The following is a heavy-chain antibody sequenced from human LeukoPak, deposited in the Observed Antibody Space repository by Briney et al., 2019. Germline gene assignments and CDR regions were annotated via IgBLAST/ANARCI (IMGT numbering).Heavy chain of an antibody. CDR3: AKAASSSWPSYYYGMDV. Sequence: PGGSLRLSCAASGFTFNSYVMSWVRQAPGKGLEWVSAISSSGGNTYYADSVKGRFTISRDNSKSTLYLQMSSLRAEDTAVYYCAKAASSSWPSYYYGMDVWGQGTTVTVSS. D-gene: IGHD6-13*01. V-gene: IGHV3-23*01. CDR2: ISSSGGNT. J-gene: IGHJ6*02. CDR1: GFTFNSYV.